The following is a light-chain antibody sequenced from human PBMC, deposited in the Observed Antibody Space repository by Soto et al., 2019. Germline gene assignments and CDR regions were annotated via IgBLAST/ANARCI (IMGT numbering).Light chain of an antibody. CDR2: GAS. CDR3: KQYGSSPPYT. V-gene: IGKV3-20*01. Sequence: ESVLPQSTGTLYLSPGERATLSCRASQSVTRSYLAWYQQKPGQAPRLLMYGASSRATGIPDRFIGSGSGTDFTLTISRREPEDCAVYYCKQYGSSPPYTFGQGTKLQIK. CDR1: QSVTRSY. J-gene: IGKJ2*01.